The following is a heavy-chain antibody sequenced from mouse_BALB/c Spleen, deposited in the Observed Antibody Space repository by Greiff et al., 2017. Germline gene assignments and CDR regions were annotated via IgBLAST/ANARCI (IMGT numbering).Heavy chain of an antibody. CDR2: ISSGGSYT. V-gene: IGHV5-6*01. Sequence: EVQLVESGGDLVKPGGSLKLSCAASGFTFSSYGMSWVRQTPDKRLEWVATISSGGSYTYYPDSVKGRCTISRDTAKNTLYLQMSSLKSEDTAMYNCYRLCYDYGWSFAYWGQGTLVTVSA. CDR3: YRLCYDYGWSFAY. D-gene: IGHD2-4*01. J-gene: IGHJ3*01. CDR1: GFTFSSYG.